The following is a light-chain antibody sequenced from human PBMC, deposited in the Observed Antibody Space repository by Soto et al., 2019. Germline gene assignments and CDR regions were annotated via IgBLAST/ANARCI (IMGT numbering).Light chain of an antibody. Sequence: QLVLTQSPSASASLGASVKLTCTLSSGHSKYAIAWHQQQPEKGPRFLMKVNSDGSHSKGDGIPDRFSGSSSGAERYLTISSLQSEDEADYYCQTWGTGIQVFGGGTQLTVL. CDR1: SGHSKYA. CDR2: VNSDGSH. J-gene: IGLJ2*01. CDR3: QTWGTGIQV. V-gene: IGLV4-69*01.